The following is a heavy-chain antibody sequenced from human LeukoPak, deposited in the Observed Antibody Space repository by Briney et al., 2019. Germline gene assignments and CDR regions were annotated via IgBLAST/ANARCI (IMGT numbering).Heavy chain of an antibody. V-gene: IGHV4-61*02. CDR3: ASLGIAVAGHGTP. CDR2: IYTSGST. J-gene: IGHJ5*02. D-gene: IGHD6-19*01. Sequence: KPSETLSLTCTVSGGSISSSSYYWGWIRQPAGKGLEWIGRIYTSGSTNYNPSLKSRVTMSVDTSKNQFSLKLSSVTAADTAVYYCASLGIAVAGHGTPWGQGTLVTVSS. CDR1: GGSISSSSYY.